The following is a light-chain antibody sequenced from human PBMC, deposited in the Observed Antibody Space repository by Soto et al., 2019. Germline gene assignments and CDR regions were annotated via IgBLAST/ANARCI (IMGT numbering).Light chain of an antibody. Sequence: QSVLTPPAPVSGSPGQSITISCTGNSSDFGGYNYVSWYQQHPGKAPKLMIYDVSNRPSGVSNRFSGSKSGNTASLTISGLQAEDEADYYCSSYTSSSIHYVFGTGTKVTVL. V-gene: IGLV2-14*01. CDR1: SSDFGGYNY. CDR3: SSYTSSSIHYV. J-gene: IGLJ1*01. CDR2: DVS.